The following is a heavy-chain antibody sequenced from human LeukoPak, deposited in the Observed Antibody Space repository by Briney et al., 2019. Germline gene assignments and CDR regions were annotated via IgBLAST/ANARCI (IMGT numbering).Heavy chain of an antibody. CDR3: ARDQYYYDRSGYYAFDI. D-gene: IGHD3-22*01. V-gene: IGHV4-38-2*02. CDR1: SYSISSGYY. J-gene: IGHJ3*02. CDR2: IYHSGST. Sequence: PSETLSLTCTVSSYSISSGYYWGWIRQPPGKGLEWLGDIYHSGSTYYNPPLKSRVTILVDTSKNQFSLKLSSVTAADTAVYYCARDQYYYDRSGYYAFDIWGQGTMVTVSS.